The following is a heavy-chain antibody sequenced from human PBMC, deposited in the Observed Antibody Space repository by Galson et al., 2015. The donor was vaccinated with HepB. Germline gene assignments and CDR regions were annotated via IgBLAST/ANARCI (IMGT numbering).Heavy chain of an antibody. CDR2: ISGSGDFA. J-gene: IGHJ6*02. D-gene: IGHD3-16*01. Sequence: SLRLSCAASGFTFSSYAMNWVRQAPGMGLEWVSGISGSGDFAHYSDSVKGHFTISRDNSKNTLYLQMNSLRAEDTAVYYCAKGPINYDYYYYGLDVWGQGTTVTVSS. V-gene: IGHV3-23*01. CDR3: AKGPINYDYYYYGLDV. CDR1: GFTFSSYA.